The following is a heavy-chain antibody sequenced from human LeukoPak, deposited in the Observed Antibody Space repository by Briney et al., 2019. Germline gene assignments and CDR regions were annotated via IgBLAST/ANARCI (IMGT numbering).Heavy chain of an antibody. Sequence: GGSLRLSCAASGFTFSNYAMHWVRQPPGKGLEWVAVISNHGNDGFYADSVKGHFTISRDNSKNTLYLQMDSLRAEDTAVYHCTRDRGPMNDFDSWGQGTLVTVSS. CDR2: ISNHGNDG. J-gene: IGHJ4*02. CDR3: TRDRGPMNDFDS. CDR1: GFTFSNYA. V-gene: IGHV3-30*01. D-gene: IGHD3-22*01.